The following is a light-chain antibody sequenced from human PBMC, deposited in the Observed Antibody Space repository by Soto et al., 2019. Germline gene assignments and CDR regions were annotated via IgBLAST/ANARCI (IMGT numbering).Light chain of an antibody. Sequence: QTVVTQEPSFSVSPGGTVTVTCGLSSGSVSTNYYPSWYQQTPGQAPRTLIYSTNTRSSGVPDRFSGSILGNKAALTITGAQADDESDYYCVLYMGSGIWVFGGGTKLTVL. CDR3: VLYMGSGIWV. V-gene: IGLV8-61*01. CDR2: STN. J-gene: IGLJ3*02. CDR1: SGSVSTNYY.